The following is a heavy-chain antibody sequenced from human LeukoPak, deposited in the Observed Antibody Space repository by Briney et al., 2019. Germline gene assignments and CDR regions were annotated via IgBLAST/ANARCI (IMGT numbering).Heavy chain of an antibody. CDR3: AREDSSGWYYY. V-gene: IGHV3-74*01. D-gene: IGHD6-19*01. CDR2: INSDGSST. J-gene: IGHJ4*02. Sequence: GGSLRLSCAASGFTFSSYWMHWVRQAPGKGRVWVSRINSDGSSTSYADSVKGRFTISRDNAKNTLYLQMNSLRAEDTAVYYCAREDSSGWYYYWGQGTLVTVSS. CDR1: GFTFSSYW.